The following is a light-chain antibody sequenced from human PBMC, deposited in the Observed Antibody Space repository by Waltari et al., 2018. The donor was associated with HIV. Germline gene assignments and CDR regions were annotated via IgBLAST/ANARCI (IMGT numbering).Light chain of an antibody. CDR1: SSDVGGYKY. J-gene: IGLJ2*01. CDR3: SSYAGTNRL. V-gene: IGLV2-8*01. Sequence: QSALTQPPSASGSPGQSVTLSCTGISSDVGGYKYVSWYQHHPGKAPKLMSYEDNRRPSGVPDRFSGSKSGNTASLTVSGLQADDEADYYCSSYAGTNRLFGGGTKLTVL. CDR2: EDN.